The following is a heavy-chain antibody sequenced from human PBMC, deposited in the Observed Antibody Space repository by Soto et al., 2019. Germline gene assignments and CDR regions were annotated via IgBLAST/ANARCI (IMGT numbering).Heavy chain of an antibody. D-gene: IGHD1-26*01. V-gene: IGHV3-30*18. Sequence: VGSLRLSCAASGFTFSAYGMHWVRQAPGKGLEWVAVISYDGSNKYYADSVKGRFTISRDNSKNTLYLQMNSLRAEDTAVYFCAKVTFSGDYYYSYGLDVCGQGTTVTVSS. CDR1: GFTFSAYG. J-gene: IGHJ6*02. CDR2: ISYDGSNK. CDR3: AKVTFSGDYYYSYGLDV.